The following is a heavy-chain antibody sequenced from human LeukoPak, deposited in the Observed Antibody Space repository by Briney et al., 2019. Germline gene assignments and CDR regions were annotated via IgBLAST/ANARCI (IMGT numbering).Heavy chain of an antibody. CDR3: ARDQGGFDP. J-gene: IGHJ5*02. V-gene: IGHV4-39*07. D-gene: IGHD3-16*01. Sequence: SETLSLTCTVSGGSISSSSYYWGWIRQPPGKGLEWIGSIYYSGSTYYNPSLKSRVTISVDTSKNQFSLKLSSVTAADTAVYYCARDQGGFDPWGQGTLVSVSS. CDR1: GGSISSSSYY. CDR2: IYYSGST.